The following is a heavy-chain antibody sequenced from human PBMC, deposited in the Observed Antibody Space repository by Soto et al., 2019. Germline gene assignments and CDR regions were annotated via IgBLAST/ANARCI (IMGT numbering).Heavy chain of an antibody. CDR1: GDTFNSYV. J-gene: IGHJ5*02. Sequence: QVQLVQSGAEVKRPGSSVKVSCESSGDTFNSYVISWVRQAPGQGLEWMGGIIPIIGVTHYAQKFQGRVTISALSSTGTAYMELTNLGFEDTALFSCARESRGAKGADPWGQGTLVTVSS. D-gene: IGHD3-16*01. CDR3: ARESRGAKGADP. V-gene: IGHV1-69*17. CDR2: IIPIIGVT.